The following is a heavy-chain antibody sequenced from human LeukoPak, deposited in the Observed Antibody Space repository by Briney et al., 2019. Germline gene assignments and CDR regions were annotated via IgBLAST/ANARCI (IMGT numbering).Heavy chain of an antibody. Sequence: SETLSLTCTVSGYSISSGYYWGWIRQPPGKGLEWIGSIYHSGSTYYNPSLKSRVTISVDTSKNQFSLKLSSVTAADTAVYYCARGRPYYYGSGSRKIFDYWGQGTLVTVSS. V-gene: IGHV4-38-2*02. CDR1: GYSISSGYY. CDR2: IYHSGST. D-gene: IGHD3-10*01. CDR3: ARGRPYYYGSGSRKIFDY. J-gene: IGHJ4*02.